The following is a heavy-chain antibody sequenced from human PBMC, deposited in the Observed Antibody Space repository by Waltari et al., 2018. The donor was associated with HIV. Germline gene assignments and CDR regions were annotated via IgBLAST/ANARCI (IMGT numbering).Heavy chain of an antibody. J-gene: IGHJ4*02. CDR2: IIPMLDTT. CDR3: ASGGSAVTYFDF. V-gene: IGHV1-69*06. Sequence: QVRLVQSGAEVKKPGSSVKVSCKASGGSFSPYAVAWVRQAPGHGLEWMGGIIPMLDTTNYAQKFQGRVTITADKSTNTAYLEVSRLSSEDTAIYFCASGGSAVTYFDFWGQGTMVTVSS. D-gene: IGHD4-17*01. CDR1: GGSFSPYA.